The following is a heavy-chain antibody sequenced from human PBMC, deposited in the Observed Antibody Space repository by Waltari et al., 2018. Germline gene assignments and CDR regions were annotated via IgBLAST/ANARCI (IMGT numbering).Heavy chain of an antibody. Sequence: QVQLQESGPGLVRPSETLSLGCTVSTVSIRSYYWTWIRQPPGKGLEGIGFTFYSGTTNYNPSLKSRVTISLDASKNQFSLNLRSVTAADTAVYFCARISTFYFYGMDVWGQGTTVTVSS. CDR1: TVSIRSYY. CDR3: ARISTFYFYGMDV. V-gene: IGHV4-59*01. J-gene: IGHJ6*02. D-gene: IGHD3-9*01. CDR2: TFYSGTT.